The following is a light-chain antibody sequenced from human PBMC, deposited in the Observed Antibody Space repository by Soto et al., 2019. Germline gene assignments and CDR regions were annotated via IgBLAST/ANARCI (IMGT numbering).Light chain of an antibody. V-gene: IGKV3-20*01. CDR2: GAS. CDR1: QSVSSSY. Sequence: EIVLTQSPGTLSLSPGERATLSCRASQSVSSSYLAWYQQKPGQAPRLLIYGASSRATGIPDRFSGSGSGTDLTLTISRLEPEDFAVYYCQQYGSPTYTFGQGTKLEIK. J-gene: IGKJ2*01. CDR3: QQYGSPTYT.